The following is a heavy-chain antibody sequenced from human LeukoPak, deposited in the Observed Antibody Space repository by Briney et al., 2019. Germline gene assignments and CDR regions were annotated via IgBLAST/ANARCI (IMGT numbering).Heavy chain of an antibody. CDR2: ISWNSGSI. CDR1: GFTFDDYA. Sequence: SLRLSCAAPGFTFDDYAMHWVRQAPAKGLEWVSGISWNSGSIGYADSVKGRFTITTDNAKNSLYLQINSMRAEDTALYYCAKGGADILTGYSRYYYYYGMDVWGQGTTVTVSS. CDR3: AKGGADILTGYSRYYYYYGMDV. V-gene: IGHV3-9*01. J-gene: IGHJ6*02. D-gene: IGHD3-9*01.